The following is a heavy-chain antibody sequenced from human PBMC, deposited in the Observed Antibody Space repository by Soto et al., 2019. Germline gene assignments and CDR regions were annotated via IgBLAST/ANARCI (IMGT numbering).Heavy chain of an antibody. CDR3: ARVPFGFLEWLPYAY. V-gene: IGHV3-48*04. CDR2: ISSSSSTI. J-gene: IGHJ4*02. D-gene: IGHD3-3*01. Sequence: GSLRLSCAASGFTFSSYSMNWVRQAPGKGLEWVSYISSSSSTIYYADAVKGRFTISGDHAKNSLYLQMNSLRAQDTAVYFWARVPFGFLEWLPYAYGGQGPLVTVSS. CDR1: GFTFSSYS.